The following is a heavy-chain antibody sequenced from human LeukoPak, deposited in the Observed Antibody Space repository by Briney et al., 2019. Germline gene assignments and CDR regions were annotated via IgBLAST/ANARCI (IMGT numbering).Heavy chain of an antibody. Sequence: PSETLSLTCAVSGYSISSGYYWGWIRQPPGKGLEWIGSIYHSCSTYYNPSLKSRVTISVDTSKNQFSLKLSSVTAADTAVYYCARDLTGYEGSNWFDPWGQGTLVTVSS. CDR2: IYHSCST. CDR1: GYSISSGYY. V-gene: IGHV4-38-2*02. D-gene: IGHD7-27*01. CDR3: ARDLTGYEGSNWFDP. J-gene: IGHJ5*02.